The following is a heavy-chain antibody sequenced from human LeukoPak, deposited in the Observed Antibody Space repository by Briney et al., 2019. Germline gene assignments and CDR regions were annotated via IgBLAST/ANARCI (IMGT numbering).Heavy chain of an antibody. J-gene: IGHJ6*02. D-gene: IGHD1-14*01. CDR1: GGSISSSSYY. CDR2: IYYSGST. V-gene: IGHV4-39*01. Sequence: NASETLSLTCTVSGGSISSSSYYWGWIRQPPGKGLEGIGSIYYSGSTYYNPSLKSRVTISVDTSKNQFSLKLSSVTAADTAVYYCARVLNQDYGMDVWGQGTTVTVSS. CDR3: ARVLNQDYGMDV.